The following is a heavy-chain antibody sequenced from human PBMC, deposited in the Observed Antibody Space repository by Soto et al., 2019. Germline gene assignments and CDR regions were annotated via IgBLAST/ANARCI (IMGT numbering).Heavy chain of an antibody. Sequence: QVQLVESGGGVVQPGRSLRLSCAASGFTFSTYGMHWVRQAPGKGLEWVAVISYDETNKYYADSVKGRFTISRDNSKNTLYLEMSSLRAQYTSVYYCAKRSGYYFDSWGQGTLVTVSS. CDR2: ISYDETNK. CDR1: GFTFSTYG. V-gene: IGHV3-30*18. CDR3: AKRSGYYFDS. J-gene: IGHJ4*02. D-gene: IGHD3-3*01.